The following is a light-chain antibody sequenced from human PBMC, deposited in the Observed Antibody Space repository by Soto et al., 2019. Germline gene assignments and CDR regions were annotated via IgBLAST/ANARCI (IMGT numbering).Light chain of an antibody. Sequence: DIQMTQSPSSLSASVGDTVTITCRSSQDVGRRLSLYQQKPGKAPKILIFAASSLQSGVPSRFSGSGSGTDFTLTITSLQSEDFATYYCQHAKSFPVTFGQGTRLEN. CDR1: QDVGRR. CDR3: QHAKSFPVT. CDR2: AAS. V-gene: IGKV1D-12*01. J-gene: IGKJ5*01.